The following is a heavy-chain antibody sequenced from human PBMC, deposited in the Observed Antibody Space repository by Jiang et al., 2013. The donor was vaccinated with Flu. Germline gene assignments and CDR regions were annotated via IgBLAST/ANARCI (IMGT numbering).Heavy chain of an antibody. V-gene: IGHV4-30-2*05. CDR2: RGA. J-gene: IGHJ4*02. Sequence: RGAYYSPSLESRVTISVDTSKNQFSLKVRSVTAADTAVYYCARGTDYDVLTGASYLFDYWGQGILVTVSS. D-gene: IGHD3-9*01. CDR3: ARGTDYDVLTGASYLFDY.